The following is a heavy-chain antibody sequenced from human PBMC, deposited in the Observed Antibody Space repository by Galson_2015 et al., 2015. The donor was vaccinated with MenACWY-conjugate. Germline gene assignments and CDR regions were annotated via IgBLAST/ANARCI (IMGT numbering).Heavy chain of an antibody. CDR1: GFTFSSYV. D-gene: IGHD3-16*01. CDR2: VNSDGSGT. Sequence: SLRLSCAASGFTFSSYVMHWVRHAPGKGLVWVSRVNSDGSGTGYADSVKGRFTISRDNAKNMLFLQMNSLKVEDTAVYYCARSYVPGSDRKNYYMDVWGRGTTVTVSS. CDR3: ARSYVPGSDRKNYYMDV. J-gene: IGHJ6*03. V-gene: IGHV3-74*01.